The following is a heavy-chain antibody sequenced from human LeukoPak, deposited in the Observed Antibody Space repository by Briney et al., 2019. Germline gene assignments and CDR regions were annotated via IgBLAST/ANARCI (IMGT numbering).Heavy chain of an antibody. CDR3: ARRYDYIWGSYRYFFDY. CDR2: IYYSGST. V-gene: IGHV4-39*01. J-gene: IGHJ4*02. CDR1: GGSISSSSYY. Sequence: SETLSLTCTVSGGSISSSSYYWGWIRQPPGKGLEWIGSIYYSGSTYYNPSLKSRVTISVDTSKNQFSLKLSSVTAADTAVYYCARRYDYIWGSYRYFFDYWGQGTLVTVSS. D-gene: IGHD3-16*02.